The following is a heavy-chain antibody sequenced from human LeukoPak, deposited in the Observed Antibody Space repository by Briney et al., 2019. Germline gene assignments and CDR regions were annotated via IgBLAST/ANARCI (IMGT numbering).Heavy chain of an antibody. CDR3: ATITTGTIYNWFDP. V-gene: IGHV1-24*01. CDR1: GYTLTELS. J-gene: IGHJ5*02. CDR2: FDPEDDET. Sequence: ALVKVSCKVSGYTLTELSMRWVRQAPGKGLEWMGGFDPEDDETIYAQKFQGRVTMTEDTSTDTAYMELSSLRSEDTAVYYCATITTGTIYNWFDPWGQGTLVTVSS. D-gene: IGHD1-1*01.